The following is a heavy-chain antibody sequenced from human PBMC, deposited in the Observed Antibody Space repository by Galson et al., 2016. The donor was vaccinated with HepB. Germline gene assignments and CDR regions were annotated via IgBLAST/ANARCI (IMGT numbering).Heavy chain of an antibody. CDR2: INHFGRT. V-gene: IGHV4-34*01. Sequence: TLSLTCAVYGGSLSDHYWSWIRQPPGKGLEWIGDINHFGRTNYNPSLKSRVTISVDTSKNQFSLKLRSVTAADTAVYYCATGFHYFDYWGQGTLVTVSS. CDR1: GGSLSDHY. J-gene: IGHJ4*02. CDR3: ATGFHYFDY.